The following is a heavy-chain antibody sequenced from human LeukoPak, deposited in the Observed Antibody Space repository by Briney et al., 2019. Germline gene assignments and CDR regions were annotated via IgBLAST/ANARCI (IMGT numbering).Heavy chain of an antibody. Sequence: SETLSLTCTVSGGSISSYYWSWIRQPPGKGLEWIGRIYTSGSTNYNPSLKSRVTISVDTSKNQFSLKLSSVTAADTAVYYCAREVGYCSSTSCPSIGYYYYTDVWGKGTTVTISS. CDR3: AREVGYCSSTSCPSIGYYYYTDV. CDR2: IYTSGST. V-gene: IGHV4-4*08. D-gene: IGHD2-2*01. CDR1: GGSISSYY. J-gene: IGHJ6*03.